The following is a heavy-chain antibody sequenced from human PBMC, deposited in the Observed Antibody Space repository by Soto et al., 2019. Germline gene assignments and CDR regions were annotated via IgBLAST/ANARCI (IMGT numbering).Heavy chain of an antibody. J-gene: IGHJ4*02. CDR3: AKDRGGWEVHRSFDY. D-gene: IGHD1-26*01. Sequence: QVQLVESGGGVVQPGRSLRLSCAASGFTFSSYGMHWVRQAPGKGLEWVAVISYDGSNKYYADSVKGRFTISRDNSKNPLYLQMNGLRAEDTAVYYCAKDRGGWEVHRSFDYWGQGTLVTVSS. V-gene: IGHV3-30*18. CDR1: GFTFSSYG. CDR2: ISYDGSNK.